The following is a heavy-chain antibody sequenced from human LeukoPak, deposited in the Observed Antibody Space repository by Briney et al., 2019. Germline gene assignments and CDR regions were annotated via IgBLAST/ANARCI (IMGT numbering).Heavy chain of an antibody. D-gene: IGHD2-15*01. CDR3: AKDPRLHENYYFDY. V-gene: IGHV3-30*02. Sequence: PGGSLRLSCAASGFTFNSYGMHWVRQAPGKGLEWVAFIRYDGSNKYYADSVKGRFTISRDNSKNTLYLQMNSLRAEDTAVYYCAKDPRLHENYYFDYWGQGTLVTVSS. CDR2: IRYDGSNK. J-gene: IGHJ4*02. CDR1: GFTFNSYG.